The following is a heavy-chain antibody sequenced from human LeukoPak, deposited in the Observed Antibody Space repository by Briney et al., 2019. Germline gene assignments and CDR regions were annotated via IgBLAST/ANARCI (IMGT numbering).Heavy chain of an antibody. CDR3: AKDWMATTPPFDY. CDR2: ISYDGSNK. Sequence: VRSLRLSCAASGFTFSIYGMHWVRQAPGKGLEWVAVISYDGSNKYYADSVKVRFTISRANSKNTLPLQMNSLRAEDTAVYYCAKDWMATTPPFDYWGQGTLVTVSS. V-gene: IGHV3-30*18. J-gene: IGHJ4*02. D-gene: IGHD5-24*01. CDR1: GFTFSIYG.